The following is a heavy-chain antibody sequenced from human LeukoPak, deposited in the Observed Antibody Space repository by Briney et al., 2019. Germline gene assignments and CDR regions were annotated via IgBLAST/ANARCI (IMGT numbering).Heavy chain of an antibody. CDR3: ARHRGSGSPYFDY. Sequence: SETLSLTCTVSGVSISSSSYYWGWIRQPPGKGLEWIGSIYYSGVTYYNPSLESRLTISVDSSKNQFSLKMTSVTAADTAVYYCARHRGSGSPYFDYWGQGTLVTVFS. D-gene: IGHD3-10*01. CDR1: GVSISSSSYY. J-gene: IGHJ4*02. CDR2: IYYSGVT. V-gene: IGHV4-39*01.